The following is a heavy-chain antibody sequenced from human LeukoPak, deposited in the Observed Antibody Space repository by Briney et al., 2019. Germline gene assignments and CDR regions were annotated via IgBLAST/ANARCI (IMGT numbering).Heavy chain of an antibody. V-gene: IGHV3-7*03. Sequence: QSGRSLRLSCAVSGFTFSGFWMSWSRRAPGKGLEWVASINSDGSEGYYADVVKGRFTISRDNAKNSLYLQINSLRAEDTAVYYCARSSYSSSSSVWGQGTMVTVSS. CDR2: INSDGSEG. J-gene: IGHJ3*01. D-gene: IGHD6-6*01. CDR1: GFTFSGFW. CDR3: ARSSYSSSSSV.